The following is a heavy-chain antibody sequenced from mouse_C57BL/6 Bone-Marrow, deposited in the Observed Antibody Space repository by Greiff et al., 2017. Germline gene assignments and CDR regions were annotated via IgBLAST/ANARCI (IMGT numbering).Heavy chain of an antibody. CDR1: EYDFPYYD. V-gene: IGHV5-2*01. CDR2: INSDGGST. J-gene: IGHJ2*01. Sequence: EVQLVESGGGLVQPGESLKLSCASSEYDFPYYDMPWVRQTPEKGLELVAAINSDGGSTYYPDTMESRFTISRDNTKKTLYLQMSSLRSEDTALYYWERRFDYWGQGTTLTVSS. CDR3: ERRFDY.